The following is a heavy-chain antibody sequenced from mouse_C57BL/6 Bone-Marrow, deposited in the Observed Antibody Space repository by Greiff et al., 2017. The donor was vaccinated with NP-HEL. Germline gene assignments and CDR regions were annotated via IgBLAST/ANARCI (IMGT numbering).Heavy chain of an antibody. CDR1: GFTFSDYY. CDR2: INYDGSST. D-gene: IGHD2-2*01. Sequence: EVKLVESEGGLVQPGSSMKLSCTASGFTFSDYYMAWVRQVPEKGLEWVANINYDGSSTYYLDSLKSRFIISRDNAKNILYLQMSSLKSEDTATYYCAREGSTMVTTRAMDYWGQGTSVTVSS. J-gene: IGHJ4*01. CDR3: AREGSTMVTTRAMDY. V-gene: IGHV5-16*01.